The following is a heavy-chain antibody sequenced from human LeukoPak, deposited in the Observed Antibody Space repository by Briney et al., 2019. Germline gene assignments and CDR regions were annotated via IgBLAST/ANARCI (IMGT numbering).Heavy chain of an antibody. J-gene: IGHJ4*02. CDR2: IYYSGST. Sequence: SETLSLTCTASGGSVSSGSYYWSWIRQPPGKGLEWIRYIYYSGSTNYNPSLKSRVTISVDTSKNQFSLKLSSVTDADTAVYYCARESRGGSYYFDYWGQGTLVTVSS. CDR1: GGSVSSGSYY. V-gene: IGHV4-61*01. D-gene: IGHD1-26*01. CDR3: ARESRGGSYYFDY.